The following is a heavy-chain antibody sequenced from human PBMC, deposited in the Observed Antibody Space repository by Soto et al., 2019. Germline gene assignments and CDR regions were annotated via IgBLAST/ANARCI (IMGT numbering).Heavy chain of an antibody. CDR2: IYYSGST. Sequence: PSETLSLTCTVSGGSISSYYWSWIRQPPGKGLEWIGYIYYSGSTNYNPSLKSRVTISVDTSKNQFSLKLSSVTAADTAVYYCTRRGDGLEYYYYIHVWGKGIPVTVS. V-gene: IGHV4-59*08. CDR3: TRRGDGLEYYYYIHV. J-gene: IGHJ6*03. CDR1: GGSISSYY.